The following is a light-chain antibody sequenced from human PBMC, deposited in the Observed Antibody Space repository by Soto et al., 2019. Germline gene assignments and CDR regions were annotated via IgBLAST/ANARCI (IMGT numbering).Light chain of an antibody. J-gene: IGKJ4*01. Sequence: EIVLTQSPATLSLSPGERATLSCRASQSVSRHLAWYQQKPGQAPRLLIYGASSRATGIPDRFSGSGSGTDFTLTISRLEPEDFAVYYCQQYGSSPLTFGGGTKVDIK. CDR2: GAS. V-gene: IGKV3-20*01. CDR1: QSVSRH. CDR3: QQYGSSPLT.